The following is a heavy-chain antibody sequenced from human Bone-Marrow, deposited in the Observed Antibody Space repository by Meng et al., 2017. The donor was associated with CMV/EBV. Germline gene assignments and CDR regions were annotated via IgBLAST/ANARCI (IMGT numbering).Heavy chain of an antibody. V-gene: IGHV3-30*04. D-gene: IGHD3-3*01. Sequence: GESLRLSCAASGFTFSSYAMHWVRQAPGKGLEWVAVISYDGSNKYYADSVKGRFTISRDNSKNTLYLQMNSLRAEDTAVYYCARRTYYDFWCGYPFDYWGQGTLVTVSS. CDR3: ARRTYYDFWCGYPFDY. CDR1: GFTFSSYA. CDR2: ISYDGSNK. J-gene: IGHJ4*02.